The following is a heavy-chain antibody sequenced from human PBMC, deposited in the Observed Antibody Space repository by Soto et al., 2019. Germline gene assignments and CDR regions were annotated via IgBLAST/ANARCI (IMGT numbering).Heavy chain of an antibody. V-gene: IGHV5-51*01. Sequence: GESLKISCSTSGYNFRTFWIGWLRQVPGKGLEWMGLIYPDDSETKYSPSFEGQVTMSSDSYISATYLQWSSLQASDTAIYYYARGRHDGGEGYFDFWGQGTLVTVSS. CDR3: ARGRHDGGEGYFDF. CDR1: GYNFRTFW. J-gene: IGHJ4*02. CDR2: IYPDDSET. D-gene: IGHD3-16*01.